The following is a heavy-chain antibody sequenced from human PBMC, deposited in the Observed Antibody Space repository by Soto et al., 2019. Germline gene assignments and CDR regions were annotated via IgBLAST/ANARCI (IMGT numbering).Heavy chain of an antibody. J-gene: IGHJ4*02. CDR2: ISGSDDST. D-gene: IGHD6-6*01. V-gene: IGHV3-23*01. Sequence: EVQLLESGGGLVQPGESLRLSCAASGFTFSSYAMSWVRQAPGKGLEWVSVISGSDDSTYYADSVKGRFTISRDNSKNTRYLKRTALSAEETAVYYGAKRSSSSTFDSWGQGTLVTVSS. CDR1: GFTFSSYA. CDR3: AKRSSSSTFDS.